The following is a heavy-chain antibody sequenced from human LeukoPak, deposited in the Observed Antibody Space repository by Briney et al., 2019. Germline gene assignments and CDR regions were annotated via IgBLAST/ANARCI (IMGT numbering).Heavy chain of an antibody. D-gene: IGHD6-6*01. V-gene: IGHV4-59*01. CDR3: ARVVQLTPPPSYYYYYYMDV. Sequence: SETLSLTCTVSGGSISSYYWSWIRQPPGKGLEWIGYIYYSVSTNYNPSLKSRVTISLDTSKNQFSLKLSSVTAADTAVYYCARVVQLTPPPSYYYYYYMDVWGKGTTVTVSS. CDR1: GGSISSYY. J-gene: IGHJ6*03. CDR2: IYYSVST.